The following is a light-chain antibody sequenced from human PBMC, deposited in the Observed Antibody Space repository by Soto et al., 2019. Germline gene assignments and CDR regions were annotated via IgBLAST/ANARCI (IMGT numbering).Light chain of an antibody. V-gene: IGKV3-20*01. J-gene: IGKJ3*01. CDR3: QQYGGSPPFT. CDR1: QSVSSSL. CDR2: GAS. Sequence: EIVLTQSPGTLSLSPGERATLSCRASQSVSSSLLAWYQQKPGQPPRLLMYGASSRATGIPDRFSGSGSETEFTLTISRLEPEDFAVYYCQQYGGSPPFTFGPGTKVDIK.